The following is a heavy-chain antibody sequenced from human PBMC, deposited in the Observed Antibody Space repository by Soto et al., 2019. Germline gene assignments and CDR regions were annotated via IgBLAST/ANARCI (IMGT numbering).Heavy chain of an antibody. CDR2: IWYDGSNK. CDR3: ARESETYDFWSGYYFNWFDP. CDR1: GFTFSSYG. V-gene: IGHV3-33*01. Sequence: GGSLRLSCAASGFTFSSYGMHWVRQAPGKGLEWVAVIWYDGSNKYYADSVKGRFTISRDNSKNTLYLQMNSLRAEDTAVYYCARESETYDFWSGYYFNWFDPWGQGTLVTVSS. J-gene: IGHJ5*02. D-gene: IGHD3-3*01.